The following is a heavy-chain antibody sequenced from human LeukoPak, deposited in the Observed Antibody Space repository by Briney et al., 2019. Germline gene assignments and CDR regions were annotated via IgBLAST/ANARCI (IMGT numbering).Heavy chain of an antibody. CDR1: GFTFSSYW. D-gene: IGHD3-3*01. J-gene: IGHJ3*02. CDR3: ARVPMYYDFWSGYSPLHDAFDI. CDR2: INSDGSST. V-gene: IGHV3-74*01. Sequence: GGSLRLSCAASGFTFSSYWMHWVRQAPGKGLVWVSRINSDGSSTSYADSVKGRFTISRDNAKNTLYLQMNSLRAEDTAVYYCARVPMYYDFWSGYSPLHDAFDIWGQGTMVTVSS.